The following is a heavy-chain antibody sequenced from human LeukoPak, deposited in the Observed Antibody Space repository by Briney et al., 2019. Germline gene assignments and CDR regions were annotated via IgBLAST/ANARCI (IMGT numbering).Heavy chain of an antibody. CDR2: IKQDGSEK. CDR3: ARDPEWHDILTGYYGY. D-gene: IGHD3-9*01. J-gene: IGHJ4*02. Sequence: PGGSLRLSCAASRFTFSSYWMSWVRQAPGKGLEWVANIKQDGSEKYYVDSVKGRFTISRDNAKNSLYLQMNSLRAEDTAVYYCARDPEWHDILTGYYGYWGQGTLVTVSS. CDR1: RFTFSSYW. V-gene: IGHV3-7*01.